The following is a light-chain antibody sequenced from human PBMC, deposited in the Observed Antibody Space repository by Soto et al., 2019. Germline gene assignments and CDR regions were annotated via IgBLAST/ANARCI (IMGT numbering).Light chain of an antibody. J-gene: IGLJ3*02. V-gene: IGLV2-8*01. CDR1: SSDIGGYNS. CDR2: EVN. Sequence: QSALTQPPSASGSPGQSVTISCTGTSSDIGGYNSVSWYQQHPGKAPRLMIYEVNKRPSGVPDRFSGSKSGYTASLTISGLQAEDDAYYYCSSYGGSDTLMFAGGTKLTVL. CDR3: SSYGGSDTLM.